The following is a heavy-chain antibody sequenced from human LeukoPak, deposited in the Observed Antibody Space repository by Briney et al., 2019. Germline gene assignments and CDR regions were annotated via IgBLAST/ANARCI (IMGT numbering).Heavy chain of an antibody. V-gene: IGHV3-30*18. CDR2: ISYDGKKN. J-gene: IGHJ3*01. CDR1: GFTFSNYG. D-gene: IGHD3-16*01. Sequence: GGSLRLSCAASGFTFSNYGMYWVRQAPGKGLEWVAVISYDGKKNNYADSVKGRFTISRDNSENTLFLQMNSLKTEDTAVYYCAKSLRGELSFYDAFDVWGQGTMVTVSS. CDR3: AKSLRGELSFYDAFDV.